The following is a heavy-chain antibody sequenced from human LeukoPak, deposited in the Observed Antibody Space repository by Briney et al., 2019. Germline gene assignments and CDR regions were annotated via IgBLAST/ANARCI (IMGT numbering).Heavy chain of an antibody. J-gene: IGHJ4*02. V-gene: IGHV3-21*01. Sequence: RGSLRLSCAASGFTFSTYSVNWVRQAPRKGLAWVSSISSSRRYMYYGDSVKGRFAISRDNAQNSLYLQMNSLRAEDTAVYFCARTSLMMTYGGVTGNFDSGGQGTVVTVSS. CDR1: GFTFSTYS. D-gene: IGHD3-16*01. CDR3: ARTSLMMTYGGVTGNFDS. CDR2: ISSSRRYM.